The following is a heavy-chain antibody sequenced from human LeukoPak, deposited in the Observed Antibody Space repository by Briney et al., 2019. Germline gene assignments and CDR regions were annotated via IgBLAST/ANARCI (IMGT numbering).Heavy chain of an antibody. D-gene: IGHD3-3*02. CDR3: ATSNPSNFDP. CDR2: ISYSGST. J-gene: IGHJ5*02. V-gene: IGHV4-39*01. Sequence: PSETLSLTCTVSGGSISSSIYYWGWIRQPPGKGLEWIGSISYSGSTHHNPSLKSRVTISVDTSKNQFSLKLSSVTAADTAVCYCATSNPSNFDPWGQGTLVTVSS. CDR1: GGSISSSIYY.